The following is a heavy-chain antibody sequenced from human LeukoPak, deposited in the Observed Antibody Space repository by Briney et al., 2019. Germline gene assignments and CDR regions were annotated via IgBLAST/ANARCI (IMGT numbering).Heavy chain of an antibody. CDR2: IIPIFGTA. J-gene: IGHJ6*03. V-gene: IGHV1-69*01. CDR1: GATFSSYA. Sequence: SVKLSCKASGATFSSYAISWVRQAPRQPLERMGGIIPIFGTANYAQKIQGRVTITADESTSTAYMELSSLRSEDTAVYYCARDPQRYYYMDVWGKGTTVTVSS. CDR3: ARDPQRYYYMDV.